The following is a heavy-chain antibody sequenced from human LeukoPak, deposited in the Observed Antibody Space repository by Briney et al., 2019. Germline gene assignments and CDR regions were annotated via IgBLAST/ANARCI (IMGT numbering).Heavy chain of an antibody. CDR3: ARDDKMYSSSWYGGYFDY. Sequence: PGGSLRLSCEGSGFTFSNYWMTWVRQAPGKGLEWVANIKPNGIEKHYADSVEGRFTISRDNAKNSLYLQMNSLRAEDTAVYYCARDDKMYSSSWYGGYFDYWGQGTLVTVSS. J-gene: IGHJ4*02. CDR2: IKPNGIEK. CDR1: GFTFSNYW. V-gene: IGHV3-7*01. D-gene: IGHD6-13*01.